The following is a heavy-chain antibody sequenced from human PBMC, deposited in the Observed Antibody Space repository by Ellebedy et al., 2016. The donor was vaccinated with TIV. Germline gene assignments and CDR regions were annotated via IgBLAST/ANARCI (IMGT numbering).Heavy chain of an antibody. CDR3: AKDLRGGVSRYFDS. CDR1: GFTFSIYA. Sequence: GESLKISCAASGFTFSIYAMSWVRQAPGKGLEWVSLISGSGDSTYYADSVKGRFTISRDNSKNTLYVQMNSLRADDTAVYYCAKDLRGGVSRYFDSWGQGTLVTVSS. J-gene: IGHJ4*02. D-gene: IGHD2-8*02. CDR2: ISGSGDST. V-gene: IGHV3-23*01.